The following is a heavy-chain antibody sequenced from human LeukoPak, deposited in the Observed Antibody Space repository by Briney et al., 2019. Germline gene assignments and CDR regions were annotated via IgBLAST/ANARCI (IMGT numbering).Heavy chain of an antibody. CDR1: GFTFSNAW. Sequence: PGGSLRLSCAAPGFTFSNAWMSWVRQAPGKGLEWVGRIKSKSDGGTTDYAAPVKGRFTISRDDSKNTLYLQMNSLKTEDTAVYYCTTDTGYDFWYYFDYWGQGTLVTVSS. CDR2: IKSKSDGGTT. J-gene: IGHJ4*02. CDR3: TTDTGYDFWYYFDY. V-gene: IGHV3-15*01. D-gene: IGHD3-3*01.